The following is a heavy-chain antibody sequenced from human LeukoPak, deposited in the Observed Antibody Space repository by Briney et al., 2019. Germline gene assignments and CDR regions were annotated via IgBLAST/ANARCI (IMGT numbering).Heavy chain of an antibody. V-gene: IGHV4-4*07. J-gene: IGHJ6*03. CDR3: ARGRVATVTSYYYYYMDV. CDR1: GGSISSYY. D-gene: IGHD1-1*01. CDR2: IYTSGST. Sequence: SETLSLTCTVSGGSISSYYWSWIRQPAGKGLGWIGRIYTSGSTNYNPSLKSRVTMSVDTSKNQFSLKLNSVTAADTAVYYCARGRVATVTSYYYYYMDVWGKGTTVTVSS.